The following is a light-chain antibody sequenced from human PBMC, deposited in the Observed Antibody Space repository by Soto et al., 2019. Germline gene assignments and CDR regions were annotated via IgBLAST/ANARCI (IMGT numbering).Light chain of an antibody. V-gene: IGLV2-14*01. J-gene: IGLJ1*01. Sequence: SAPTQPAPLSGSPGQSITLSCTGTSSDVGGYNYVSWYRQHPGRAPKLMIYDVSNRPSGVSNRFSGSKSGNTASLTISGLQAEDEADYYCSSYTRSSTYVFGTGTKVTVL. CDR2: DVS. CDR1: SSDVGGYNY. CDR3: SSYTRSSTYV.